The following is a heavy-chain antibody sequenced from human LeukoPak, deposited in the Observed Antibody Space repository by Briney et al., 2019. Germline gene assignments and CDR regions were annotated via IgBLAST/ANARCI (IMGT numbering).Heavy chain of an antibody. V-gene: IGHV1-2*02. Sequence: ASVKVSCKASGYTFTSYDINWVRQATGQGLEWMGWINPNSGGTNYAQKFQGRVTMTRDTSISTAYMELSRLRSDDTAVYYCARDGYYDRSDHWYFDLWGRGTLVTVSS. J-gene: IGHJ2*01. CDR3: ARDGYYDRSDHWYFDL. CDR2: INPNSGGT. D-gene: IGHD3-22*01. CDR1: GYTFTSYD.